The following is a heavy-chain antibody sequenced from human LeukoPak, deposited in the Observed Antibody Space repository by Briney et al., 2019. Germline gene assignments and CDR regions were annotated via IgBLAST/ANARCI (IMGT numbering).Heavy chain of an antibody. CDR3: AKVGGASKASVY. V-gene: IGHV3-23*01. CDR2: ISGSGGST. J-gene: IGHJ4*02. Sequence: GGSRRLSCEASGFTFSSHAMTWVRQAPGRGLEWVSSISGSGGSTYYADSVKGRFTISRDNSKNALYLQMYSLGAEDTAVYYCAKVGGASKASVYWGQGALVTVSS. D-gene: IGHD1-26*01. CDR1: GFTFSSHA.